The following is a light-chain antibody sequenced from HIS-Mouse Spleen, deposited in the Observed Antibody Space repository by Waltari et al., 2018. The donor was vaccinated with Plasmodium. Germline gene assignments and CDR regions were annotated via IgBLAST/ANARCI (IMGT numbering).Light chain of an antibody. CDR1: SSNIGSNT. V-gene: IGLV1-44*01. Sequence: QSVLTQPPSASGTPGQRVTISCSGSSSNIGSNTVNWYQQLPGTAPKPPIYSNNLRPSGVPDRFSGSKSGTSASLAISGLQSEDEADYYCAAWDDSLNGVVFGGGTKLTVL. J-gene: IGLJ2*01. CDR2: SNN. CDR3: AAWDDSLNGVV.